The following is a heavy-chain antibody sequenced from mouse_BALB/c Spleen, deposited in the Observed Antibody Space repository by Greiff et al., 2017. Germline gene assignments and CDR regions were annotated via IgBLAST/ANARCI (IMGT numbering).Heavy chain of an antibody. V-gene: IGHV1-87*01. D-gene: IGHD1-2*01. CDR2: IYPGDGDT. J-gene: IGHJ2*01. Sequence: VQLQQSGAELARPGASVKLSCKASGYTFTSYWMQWVKQRPGQGLEWIGAIYPGDGDTRYTQKFKGKATLTADKSSSTAYMQLSSLASEDSAVYYCAREEELLRLYYWGQGTTLTVSS. CDR1: GYTFTSYW. CDR3: AREEELLRLYY.